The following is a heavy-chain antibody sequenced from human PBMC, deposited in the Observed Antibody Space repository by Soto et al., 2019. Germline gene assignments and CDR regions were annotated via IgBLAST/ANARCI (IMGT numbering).Heavy chain of an antibody. V-gene: IGHV5-51*01. CDR2: IYPGDSDT. Sequence: GEYLKISCKGSGYSFTSYWIGWVRQMPGKGLEWMGIIYPGDSDTRYSPSFQGQVTISADKSISTAYLQWSSLKASDTAMYYCARYQSGYASTDDAFDIWGQGSMVTVS. J-gene: IGHJ3*02. D-gene: IGHD3-22*01. CDR3: ARYQSGYASTDDAFDI. CDR1: GYSFTSYW.